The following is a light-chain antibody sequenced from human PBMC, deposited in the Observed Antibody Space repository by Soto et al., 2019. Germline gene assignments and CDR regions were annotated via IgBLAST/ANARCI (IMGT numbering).Light chain of an antibody. V-gene: IGLV8-61*01. J-gene: IGLJ3*02. Sequence: QPVVTQEPSFSVSPGGTVTLTCGLSSGSVSTSYYPSWYQQTPGQAPRTLIYSTNTRSSGVPDRFSGSILGNKAALTITGAQADDESDYYCVLYMGSASWVFGGGTQLTVL. CDR1: SGSVSTSYY. CDR2: STN. CDR3: VLYMGSASWV.